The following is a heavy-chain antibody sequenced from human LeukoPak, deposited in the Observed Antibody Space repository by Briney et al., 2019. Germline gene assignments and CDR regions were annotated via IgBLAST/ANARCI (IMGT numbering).Heavy chain of an antibody. CDR2: IYTSGST. J-gene: IGHJ6*02. CDR3: ARDAPYYYYYGMDV. V-gene: IGHV4-4*07. Sequence: GRIYTSGSTNYNPSLKSRVTMSVDTSKNQFSLKLSSVTAADTAVYYCARDAPYYYYYGMDVWGQGTTVTVSS.